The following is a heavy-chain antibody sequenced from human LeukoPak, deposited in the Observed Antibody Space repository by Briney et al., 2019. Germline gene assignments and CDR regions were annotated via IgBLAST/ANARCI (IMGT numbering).Heavy chain of an antibody. CDR3: AKDAIDIYSSSWLWYFDY. V-gene: IGHV3-23*01. D-gene: IGHD6-13*01. J-gene: IGHJ4*02. CDR2: ISGSGGSA. Sequence: PGGTLRLSCAVSGFTFNKYGMAWVRQAPGKGLEWVSGISGSGGSAYYADSVRGRFTISRDNSKNTLYLQMNSLRAEDTAVYYCAKDAIDIYSSSWLWYFDYWGQGTLVTVSS. CDR1: GFTFNKYG.